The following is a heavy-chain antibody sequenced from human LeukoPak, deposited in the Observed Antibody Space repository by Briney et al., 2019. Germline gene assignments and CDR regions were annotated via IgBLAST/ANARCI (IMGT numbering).Heavy chain of an antibody. J-gene: IGHJ5*02. CDR2: MNPNSGNT. CDR1: GYTFTSYD. D-gene: IGHD2-2*01. V-gene: IGHV1-8*03. CDR3: ARGPRSPAAIANWFDP. Sequence: ASVKVSCKASGYTFTSYDINWARQATGQGLEWMGWMNPNSGNTGYAQKFQGRVTITRNTSISTAYMELSSLRSEDTAVYYCARGPRSPAAIANWFDPWGQGTLVTVSS.